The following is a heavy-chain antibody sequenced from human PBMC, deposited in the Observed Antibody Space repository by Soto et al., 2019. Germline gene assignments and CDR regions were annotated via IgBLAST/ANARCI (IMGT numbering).Heavy chain of an antibody. CDR2: INAGNGNT. V-gene: IGHV1-3*01. CDR1: GYTFTSYA. J-gene: IGHJ6*03. Sequence: GASVKGSCKASGYTFTSYAMLWVRQAPGQRLEWMGWINAGNGNTKYSQKFQDRVTITRDTSASTAYMELSSLRSEDTAVYYCARGSGGTNYLYYYMDVWGKGTTVTVSS. CDR3: ARGSGGTNYLYYYMDV. D-gene: IGHD2-15*01.